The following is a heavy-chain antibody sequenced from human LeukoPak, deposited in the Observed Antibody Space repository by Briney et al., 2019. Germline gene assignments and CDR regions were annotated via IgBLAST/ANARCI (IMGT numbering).Heavy chain of an antibody. CDR2: IYPRDSDT. D-gene: IGHD2-15*01. CDR3: ARSKCSGGSCYLSSSYYYCYGMDV. Sequence: GESLKISCKGSGYSFTSYWIGWVRQMPGKGLEWMGIIYPRDSDTRYSPSFQGQVTISADKSISTAYLQWSSLKASDTAIYSCARSKCSGGSCYLSSSYYYCYGMDVWGQGTTVTVSS. V-gene: IGHV5-51*01. J-gene: IGHJ6*02. CDR1: GYSFTSYW.